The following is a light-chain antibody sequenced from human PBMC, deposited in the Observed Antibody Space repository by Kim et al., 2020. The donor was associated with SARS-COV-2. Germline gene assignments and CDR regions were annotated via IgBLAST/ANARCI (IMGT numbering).Light chain of an antibody. CDR3: QHYVNWPLT. CDR1: RSVSSH. Sequence: EIVMTQSPATLSVSPGERATLSCRASRSVSSHLAWYQQKPGQGPRLLIYGASTRATGVPDRFSGSGSGTDFTLTNSSLHSEDFAVYYCQHYVNWPLTFGGGTKVDIK. J-gene: IGKJ4*01. CDR2: GAS. V-gene: IGKV3-15*01.